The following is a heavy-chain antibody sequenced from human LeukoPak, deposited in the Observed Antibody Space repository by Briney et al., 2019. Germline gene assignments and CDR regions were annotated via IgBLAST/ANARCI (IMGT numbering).Heavy chain of an antibody. CDR3: AKESLGY. J-gene: IGHJ4*02. Sequence: PGGSLRLCCAASGFTFSSYGMHWVRQAPGKGLEWVAVISYDGSNKYYADSVKGRFTISRDNSKNTLYLQMNSLRAEDTAVYYCAKESLGYWGQGTLVTVSS. CDR1: GFTFSSYG. V-gene: IGHV3-30*18. CDR2: ISYDGSNK.